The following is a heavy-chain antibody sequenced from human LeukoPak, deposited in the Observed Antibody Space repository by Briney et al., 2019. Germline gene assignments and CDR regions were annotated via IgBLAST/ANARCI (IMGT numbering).Heavy chain of an antibody. CDR1: GYTFTGYY. Sequence: ASVKVSCKASGYTFTGYYMHWVRQAPGQGLEWMGWISPNSGGTNYAQKFQGRVTMTRDTSISTAYMELSRLRSDDTAVYYCASSSGWYGGFDPWGQGTLVTVSS. CDR2: ISPNSGGT. J-gene: IGHJ5*02. CDR3: ASSSGWYGGFDP. V-gene: IGHV1-2*02. D-gene: IGHD6-19*01.